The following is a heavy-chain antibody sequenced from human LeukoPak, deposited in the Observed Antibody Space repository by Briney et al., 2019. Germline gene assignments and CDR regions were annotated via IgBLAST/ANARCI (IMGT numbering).Heavy chain of an antibody. Sequence: SVKVSCKASGGTFSSYAISWVRQAPGQGLEWMGRIIPIFGIANYAQKLQGRVTITADKSTSTAYMELSSLRFEDTAVYYCARDWYYGMDVWGQGTTVTVSS. V-gene: IGHV1-69*04. J-gene: IGHJ6*02. CDR1: GGTFSSYA. CDR3: ARDWYYGMDV. CDR2: IIPIFGIA.